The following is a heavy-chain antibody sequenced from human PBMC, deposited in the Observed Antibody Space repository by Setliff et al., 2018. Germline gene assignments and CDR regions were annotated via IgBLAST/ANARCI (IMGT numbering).Heavy chain of an antibody. J-gene: IGHJ5*02. CDR1: GYSFTDYY. D-gene: IGHD3-16*01. Sequence: GASVKVSCKASGYSFTDYYMHWVRRAPGQGLEWMGWVNPHSGATEYAQNFKGRVTMTTDRSIRTAYMELSSLRSDDTGVYYCVRDRRPGNWGFDPWGQGTLVTVSS. V-gene: IGHV1-2*02. CDR2: VNPHSGAT. CDR3: VRDRRPGNWGFDP.